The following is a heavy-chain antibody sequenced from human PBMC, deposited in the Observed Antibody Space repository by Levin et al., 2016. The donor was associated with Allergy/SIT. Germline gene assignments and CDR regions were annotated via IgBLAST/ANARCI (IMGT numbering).Heavy chain of an antibody. V-gene: IGHV1-69*13. CDR3: ARDGNDSSGYYQEYFQH. CDR2: IIPIFGTA. CDR1: GGTFSSYA. Sequence: SVKVSCKASGGTFSSYAISWVRQAPGQGLEWMGGIIPIFGTANYAQKFQGRVTITADESTSTAYMELGSLRSEDTAVYYCARDGNDSSGYYQEYFQHWGQGTLVTVSS. D-gene: IGHD3-22*01. J-gene: IGHJ1*01.